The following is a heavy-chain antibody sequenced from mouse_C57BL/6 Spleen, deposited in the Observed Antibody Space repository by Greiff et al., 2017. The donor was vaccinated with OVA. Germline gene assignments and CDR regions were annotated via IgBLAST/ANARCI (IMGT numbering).Heavy chain of an antibody. Sequence: EVQLVESGPEMLKPGASVKISCKASGYSFTCYYMHWVKQSHGNILDWIGYIYPYNGVSSYHQKFKGKATLTVDKSASTAYMELRSLTAEDSAVYYCARDDGYYDYWGQGTTLTVSS. D-gene: IGHD2-3*01. CDR2: IYPYNGVS. CDR3: ARDDGYYDY. V-gene: IGHV1-31*01. J-gene: IGHJ2*01. CDR1: GYSFTCYY.